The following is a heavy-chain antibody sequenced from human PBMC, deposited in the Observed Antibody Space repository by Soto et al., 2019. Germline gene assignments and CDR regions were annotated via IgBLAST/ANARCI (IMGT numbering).Heavy chain of an antibody. D-gene: IGHD3-3*01. V-gene: IGHV3-23*01. Sequence: GGSLRLSCAASGFTFSSSIMSWVRQAPGKGLEWVSTFSGSSGNTYYADSVKGRFTISRDNSKNTLYLQMSSLRAEDTALYYCANRGHYFFDYSGQGTPVTVSS. CDR2: FSGSSGNT. J-gene: IGHJ4*01. CDR3: ANRGHYFFDY. CDR1: GFTFSSSI.